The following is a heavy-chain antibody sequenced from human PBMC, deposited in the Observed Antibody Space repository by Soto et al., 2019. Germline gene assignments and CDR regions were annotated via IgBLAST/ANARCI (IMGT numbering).Heavy chain of an antibody. V-gene: IGHV3-21*01. CDR1: GFTFSPYT. D-gene: IGHD1-7*01. Sequence: EVQLVESGGGLVKPGGSLRLSCAASGFTFSPYTMTWVRQAPGKGLQWVSSISGDSAYIYYADSVKGRFTVSRDNAENSFYLQMSSLRAEDKAIYYCTRSPRSINGTPKGGAQNDYWGQGTLVTVSS. CDR3: TRSPRSINGTPKGGAQNDY. CDR2: ISGDSAYI. J-gene: IGHJ4*02.